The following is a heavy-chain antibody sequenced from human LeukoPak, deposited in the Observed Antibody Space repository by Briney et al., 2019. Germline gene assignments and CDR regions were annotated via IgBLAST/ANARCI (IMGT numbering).Heavy chain of an antibody. Sequence: SETLSLTCTVPGDSISNYYWSWIRQPPGKGLEWIGYIFYSGSTDYNPSLKSRVTISVDTSKSQFSLTLSSVTAADTAVYFCARFRTPHREFDSWGQGTLVTVSS. J-gene: IGHJ4*02. CDR1: GDSISNYY. D-gene: IGHD1-26*01. CDR2: IFYSGST. CDR3: ARFRTPHREFDS. V-gene: IGHV4-59*08.